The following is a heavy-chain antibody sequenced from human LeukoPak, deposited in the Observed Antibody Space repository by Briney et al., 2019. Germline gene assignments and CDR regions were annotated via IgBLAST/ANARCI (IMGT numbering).Heavy chain of an antibody. J-gene: IGHJ4*02. CDR1: GGSSSGYY. CDR2: INHSGST. V-gene: IGHV4-34*01. CDR3: VGSGAKYFDY. Sequence: PSETLSLTCAVYGGSSSGYYWSWIRQPPGKGLEWIGEINHSGSTNYNPSLKSRVTISVDTSKNQFSLKLSSVTAADTAVYYCVGSGAKYFDYWGQGTLVTVSS. D-gene: IGHD2-15*01.